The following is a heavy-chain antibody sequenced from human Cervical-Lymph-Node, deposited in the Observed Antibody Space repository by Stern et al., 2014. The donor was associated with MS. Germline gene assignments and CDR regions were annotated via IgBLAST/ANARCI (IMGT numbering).Heavy chain of an antibody. V-gene: IGHV4-59*01. CDR2: IDYSGST. CDR1: GGSIYNYY. Sequence: QDQLVQSGPGLVKPSETLSLTCTVSGGSIYNYYWTWIRQPPGKGLEWIGHIDYSGSTNYNPSLESRVTMSVDSSKNEFSLILTSVTAADTAVYYCARALRNAYTWFDPWGQGTLVTVSS. J-gene: IGHJ5*01. CDR3: ARALRNAYTWFDP. D-gene: IGHD2-2*01.